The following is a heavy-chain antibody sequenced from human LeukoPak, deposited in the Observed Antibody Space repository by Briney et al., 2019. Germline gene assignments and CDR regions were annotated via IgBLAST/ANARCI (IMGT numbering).Heavy chain of an antibody. J-gene: IGHJ4*02. V-gene: IGHV4-39*01. Sequence: SETLSLTCTVSGGSISSSSYYWGWIRQPPGKGLEWIGSIYYSGSTYYNPSLKSRVTISVDTSKNQFSLKLSSVTAADTAVYYCARVYYDILTGQLYYFDYWGQGTLVTVSS. CDR1: GGSISSSSYY. CDR3: ARVYYDILTGQLYYFDY. D-gene: IGHD3-9*01. CDR2: IYYSGST.